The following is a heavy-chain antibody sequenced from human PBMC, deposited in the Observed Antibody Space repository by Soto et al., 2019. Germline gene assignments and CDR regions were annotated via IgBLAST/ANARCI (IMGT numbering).Heavy chain of an antibody. CDR1: GFSVSRHY. D-gene: IGHD3-10*01. CDR2: VYSGGAT. V-gene: IGHV3-53*02. Sequence: QLVETGGALIQPGTSLTLSCAASGFSVSRHYMTWVRQAPGKGLECVSVVYSGGATFYADSVKGRFILSRDDSQNTMYLQMNNLRAEDTAVYYCARVPGRLWGRGTLVTVAS. J-gene: IGHJ4*02. CDR3: ARVPGRL.